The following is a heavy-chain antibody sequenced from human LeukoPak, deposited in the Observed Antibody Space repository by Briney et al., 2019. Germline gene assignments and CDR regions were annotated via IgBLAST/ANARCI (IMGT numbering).Heavy chain of an antibody. Sequence: NTGESLTLSSVASGFTFSSYTISWVRQAPEKGLEWVSSITAYSRFKFDGDSMKGRFTITTDNAKNSLYLQMNTLRAEDTAVYYCARVAGESRDYWGQGTLVTVYS. CDR1: GFTFSSYT. CDR3: ARVAGESRDY. CDR2: ITAYSRFK. J-gene: IGHJ4*02. V-gene: IGHV3-21*01.